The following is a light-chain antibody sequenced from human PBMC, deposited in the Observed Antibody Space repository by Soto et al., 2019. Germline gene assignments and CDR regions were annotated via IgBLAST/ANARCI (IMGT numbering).Light chain of an antibody. CDR3: QQYNRFPKT. Sequence: DIQMTQSPSSLSASVGDRVTITCGASQSISSYLNWYQQKPGEAPKLLIYHASTLESGVPSRFSGSGSGTEFTLTITSLQPDDLATYYCQQYNRFPKTFGRGTKVDI. V-gene: IGKV1-5*01. CDR2: HAS. CDR1: QSISSY. J-gene: IGKJ1*01.